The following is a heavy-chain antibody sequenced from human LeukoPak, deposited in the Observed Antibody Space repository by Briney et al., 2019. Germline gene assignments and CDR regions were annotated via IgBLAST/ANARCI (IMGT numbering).Heavy chain of an antibody. J-gene: IGHJ5*02. CDR3: ARRLSRVAYSSSSFDP. V-gene: IGHV4-59*12. Sequence: SETLSLTCTVSGGSITSYHYSWIRQPPGKGLEWIGYIYYSGSTNYNPSLKSRVTISVDTSKNQFSLKLSSVTAADTAVYYCARRLSRVAYSSSSFDPWGQGTLVTVSS. CDR2: IYYSGST. D-gene: IGHD6-13*01. CDR1: GGSITSYH.